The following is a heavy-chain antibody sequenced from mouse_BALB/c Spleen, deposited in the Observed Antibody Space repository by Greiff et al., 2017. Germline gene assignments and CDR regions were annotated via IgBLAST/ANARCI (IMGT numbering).Heavy chain of an antibody. V-gene: IGHV5-9-4*01. CDR1: GFTFSSYA. CDR2: ISSGGSYT. D-gene: IGHD3-2*01. J-gene: IGHJ3*01. CDR3: ARAQDSSGSSWFAY. Sequence: EVKVVESGGGLVKPGGSLKLSCAASGFTFSSYAMSWVRQSPEKRLEWVAEISSGGSYTYYPDTVTGRFTISRDNAKNTLYLEMSSLRSEDTAMYYCARAQDSSGSSWFAYWGQGTLVTVSA.